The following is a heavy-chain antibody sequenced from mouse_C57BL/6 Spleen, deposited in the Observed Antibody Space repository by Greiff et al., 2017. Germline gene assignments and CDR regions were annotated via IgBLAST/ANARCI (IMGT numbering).Heavy chain of an antibody. V-gene: IGHV1-85*01. CDR2: IYPRDGST. D-gene: IGHD1-1*01. CDR1: GYTFTSYD. J-gene: IGHJ3*01. CDR3: ARDYYGSSFEAWFAY. Sequence: VQVVESGPELVKPGASVKLSCKASGYTFTSYDINWVKQRPGQGLEWIGWIYPRDGSTKYNEKFKGKATLTVDTSSSTAYMELHSLTSEDSAVYFCARDYYGSSFEAWFAYWGQGTLVTVSA.